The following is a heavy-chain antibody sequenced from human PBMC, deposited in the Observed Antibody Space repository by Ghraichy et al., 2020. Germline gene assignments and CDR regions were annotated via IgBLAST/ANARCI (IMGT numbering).Heavy chain of an antibody. CDR3: ARDSGIAREVNWFDP. CDR2: ISAYNANT. D-gene: IGHD2-21*01. Sequence: ASVKVSCKTSGYTFTHYGISWVRQAPGQGLEWMGWISAYNANTNYAQKFQGRVTITTETSTSTAYMELRSLRSDDTAVYYCARDSGIAREVNWFDPWGQGTLVSVSS. CDR1: GYTFTHYG. V-gene: IGHV1-18*01. J-gene: IGHJ5*02.